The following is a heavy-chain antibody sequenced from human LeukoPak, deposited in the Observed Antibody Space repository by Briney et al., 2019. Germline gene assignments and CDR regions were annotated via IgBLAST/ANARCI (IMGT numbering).Heavy chain of an antibody. Sequence: SETLSLTCAVYGGSFSGYYWSWIRQPPGKGLEWIGEINHSGSTNYNPSLKSRVTISVGTSKNQFSLKLSSVTAADTAVYYCARQVGAYWGQGTLVTVSS. CDR2: INHSGST. CDR3: ARQVGAY. D-gene: IGHD1-26*01. J-gene: IGHJ4*02. V-gene: IGHV4-34*01. CDR1: GGSFSGYY.